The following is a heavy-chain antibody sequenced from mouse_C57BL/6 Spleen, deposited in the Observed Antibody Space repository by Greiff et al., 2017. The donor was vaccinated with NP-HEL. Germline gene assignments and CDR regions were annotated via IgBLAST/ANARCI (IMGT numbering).Heavy chain of an antibody. D-gene: IGHD1-1*01. CDR3: ASGPLRDYYGSRYFDV. Sequence: EVQLVESGPGLVKPSQSLSLTCSVTGYSITSGYYWNWIRQFPGNKLEWMGYISYDGSNNYNPSLKNRISITRDTSKNQFFLKLNSVTTEDTATYYCASGPLRDYYGSRYFDVWGTGTTVTVSS. CDR1: GYSITSGYY. CDR2: ISYDGSN. V-gene: IGHV3-6*01. J-gene: IGHJ1*03.